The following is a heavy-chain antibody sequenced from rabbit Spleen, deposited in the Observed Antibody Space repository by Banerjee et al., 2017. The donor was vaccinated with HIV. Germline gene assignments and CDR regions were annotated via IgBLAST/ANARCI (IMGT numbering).Heavy chain of an antibody. CDR2: IHGGSINNV. V-gene: IGHV1S40*01. Sequence: QSLEESGGGLVKPEGSLTLTCKASGVSFNDKDVMCWVRQAPGKGLEWIACIHGGSINNVYYATWAKGRFTISKTSSTTVTLQMTSLTAADTATYFCARDTGTSFSTYGMDLWGQGTLVTVS. CDR1: GVSFNDKDV. J-gene: IGHJ6*01. D-gene: IGHD8-1*01. CDR3: ARDTGTSFSTYGMDL.